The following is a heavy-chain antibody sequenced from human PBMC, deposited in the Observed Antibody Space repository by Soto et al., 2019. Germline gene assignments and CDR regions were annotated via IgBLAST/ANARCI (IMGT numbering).Heavy chain of an antibody. D-gene: IGHD1-1*01. CDR2: IIPIFGKA. CDR1: GGTFSSYA. Sequence: SVKVSFKASGGTFSSYAISWVRQAPGQGLEWMGGIIPIFGKANYAQKFQGRVTITADESPSTAYMELSSLRSEDTAVYYCARDFRDGYKDYFDYWVQGTLVPVSS. CDR3: ARDFRDGYKDYFDY. V-gene: IGHV1-69*13. J-gene: IGHJ4*02.